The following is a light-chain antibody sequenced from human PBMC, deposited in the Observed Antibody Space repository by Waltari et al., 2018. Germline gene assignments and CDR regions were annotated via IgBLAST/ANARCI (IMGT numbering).Light chain of an antibody. CDR1: QDIGDD. J-gene: IGKJ1*01. V-gene: IGKV1-17*01. CDR3: QQHNAFPPT. Sequence: DIQMTQSPSSLSASVGDRVTITCRASQDIGDDLGWYQETPGRAPKRLIYDASRLQSGVPSKFSGSGSGTGFTLTISSLQPEDCAIYYCQQHNAFPPTFGQGTKVEF. CDR2: DAS.